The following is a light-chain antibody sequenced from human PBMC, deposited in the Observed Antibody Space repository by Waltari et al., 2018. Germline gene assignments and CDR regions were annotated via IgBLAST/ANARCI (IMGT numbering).Light chain of an antibody. Sequence: SYELTQPPSLSVSPGQTARITCPGDAMQKQYVDWFQQKSGQPPALVIYEDSKRPSGIPERFSGSSSGTMATLTISGAQVDDEADYYCYSTDNSDNQKGAFGGGTKLTVL. J-gene: IGLJ2*01. CDR2: EDS. CDR3: YSTDNSDNQKGA. V-gene: IGLV3-10*01. CDR1: AMQKQY.